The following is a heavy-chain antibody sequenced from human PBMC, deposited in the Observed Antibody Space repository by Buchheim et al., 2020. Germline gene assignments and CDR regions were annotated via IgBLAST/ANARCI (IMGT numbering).Heavy chain of an antibody. V-gene: IGHV4-34*01. CDR1: GGSFSGYY. CDR3: ARGSTPAALFQH. CDR2: INHSGST. J-gene: IGHJ1*01. Sequence: QVQLQQWGAGLLKPSETLSLTCAVYGGSFSGYYWSWIRQPPGKGLEWIGEINHSGSTNYNPSLKSRVTISVDTSKKKFSLKLSSVTAADTAVYYCARGSTPAALFQHWGQGTL. D-gene: IGHD2-15*01.